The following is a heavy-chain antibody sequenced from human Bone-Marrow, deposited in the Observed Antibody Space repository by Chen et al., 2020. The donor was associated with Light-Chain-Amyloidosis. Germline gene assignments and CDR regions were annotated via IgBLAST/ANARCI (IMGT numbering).Heavy chain of an antibody. J-gene: IGHJ3*02. Sequence: SSAASGFAFSSYAMSWVRQAPGKGLEWVSTISGSGGSRYYGDSVKGRLTISRDNSKNALFLQMNSLRAEDTAVYYCAKDISYDDILPGYPADAFDIWGQGTMVTVSS. V-gene: IGHV3-23*01. D-gene: IGHD3-9*01. CDR3: AKDISYDDILPGYPADAFDI. CDR2: ISGSGGSR. CDR1: GFAFSSYA.